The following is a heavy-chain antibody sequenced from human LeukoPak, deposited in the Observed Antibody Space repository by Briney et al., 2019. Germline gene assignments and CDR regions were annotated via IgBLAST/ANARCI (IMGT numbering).Heavy chain of an antibody. CDR3: ARSRGMGFDY. Sequence: SETLSLTCTVSGGSISSYYWSWIRQPPGKGLEWIGYIYYSGSTNYNPPLKSRVTISVDTSKNQFSLKLSSVTAADTAVYYCARSRGMGFDYWGQGTLVTVSS. D-gene: IGHD3-10*01. CDR1: GGSISSYY. V-gene: IGHV4-59*01. J-gene: IGHJ4*02. CDR2: IYYSGST.